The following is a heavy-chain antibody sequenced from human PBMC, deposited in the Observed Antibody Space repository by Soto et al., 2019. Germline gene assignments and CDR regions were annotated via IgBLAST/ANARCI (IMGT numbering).Heavy chain of an antibody. Sequence: SETLSLTCAVYGGSFSGYYWSWIRQPPGKGLEWIGEINHSGSTNYNPSLKSRVTISVDTSKNQFSLKLSSVTAADTAVYYCARGRVVVPAGSYYYYYYYMDGWGKGTTVTGSS. CDR2: INHSGST. CDR1: GGSFSGYY. V-gene: IGHV4-34*01. D-gene: IGHD2-2*01. J-gene: IGHJ6*03. CDR3: ARGRVVVPAGSYYYYYYYMDG.